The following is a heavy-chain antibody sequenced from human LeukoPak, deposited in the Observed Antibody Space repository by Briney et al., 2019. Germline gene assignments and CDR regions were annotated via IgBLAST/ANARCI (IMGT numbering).Heavy chain of an antibody. D-gene: IGHD5-12*01. CDR1: GFTFSSYA. J-gene: IGHJ4*02. V-gene: IGHV3-23*01. CDR3: AKDHRGYSGYEYDY. CDR2: ISGSGGST. Sequence: GGSLRLSCAASGFTFSSYAISWVRQAPGKGLEWVSAISGSGGSTYYADSVKGRFTISRDNSKNTLYLQMNSLRAEDTAVYYCAKDHRGYSGYEYDYWGQGTLVTVSS.